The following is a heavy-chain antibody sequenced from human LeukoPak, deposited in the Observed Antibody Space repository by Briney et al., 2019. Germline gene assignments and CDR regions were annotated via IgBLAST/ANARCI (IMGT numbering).Heavy chain of an antibody. J-gene: IGHJ4*02. CDR1: GFTFSSYA. CDR3: AKDDYDFWIPLDY. V-gene: IGHV3-23*01. D-gene: IGHD3-3*01. CDR2: ISGSGGST. Sequence: GGSLRLSCAASGFTFSSYAMSWVRQAPGKGLEWVSAISGSGGSTYYADSVKGRFTISRDDSKNTLYLQMNSLRAEDTAVYYCAKDDYDFWIPLDYWGQGTLVTVSS.